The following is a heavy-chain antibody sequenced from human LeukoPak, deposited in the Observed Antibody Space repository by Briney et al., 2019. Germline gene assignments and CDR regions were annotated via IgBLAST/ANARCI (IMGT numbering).Heavy chain of an antibody. CDR3: AREHYGSGRYYNVGY. Sequence: GGSLRLSCAASGFTLDDYGMSWVRQVPGKGLEWVSGINWNGGRTGYADSVKGRFTISRDNAKKSLYVQMNSLRAEDTALYYCAREHYGSGRYYNVGYWGQGTLVTVSS. CDR1: GFTLDDYG. V-gene: IGHV3-20*04. J-gene: IGHJ4*02. CDR2: INWNGGRT. D-gene: IGHD3-10*01.